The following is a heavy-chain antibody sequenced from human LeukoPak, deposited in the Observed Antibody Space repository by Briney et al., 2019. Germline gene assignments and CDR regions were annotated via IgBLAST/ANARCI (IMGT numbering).Heavy chain of an antibody. D-gene: IGHD3-10*01. V-gene: IGHV4-39*01. CDR2: IYYSGST. CDR3: ATHLFYGPGSPFDY. J-gene: IGHJ4*02. Sequence: SETLSLTCTVSGGSISSSSYYWGWIRQPPGKGLEWIGSIYYSGSTYYNPSLKSRVTMSVGTSKNHFSLKLSSVTAADTAVYYCATHLFYGPGSPFDYWGQGTLVTVSS. CDR1: GGSISSSSYY.